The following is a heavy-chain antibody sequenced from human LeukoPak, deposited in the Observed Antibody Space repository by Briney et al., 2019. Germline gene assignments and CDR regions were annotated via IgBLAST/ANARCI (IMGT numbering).Heavy chain of an antibody. D-gene: IGHD3-3*01. Sequence: PGRSLRLSCTASGFTFGDYAMSWVRQAPGKGLEWVGFIRSKAYGGTTEYAASVKGRFTISRDDSKSIAYLQMNSLKPEDTAVYYCTRAEGDFWSGYYSFDYWGQGTLVTVSS. CDR3: TRAEGDFWSGYYSFDY. CDR1: GFTFGDYA. CDR2: IRSKAYGGTT. J-gene: IGHJ4*02. V-gene: IGHV3-49*04.